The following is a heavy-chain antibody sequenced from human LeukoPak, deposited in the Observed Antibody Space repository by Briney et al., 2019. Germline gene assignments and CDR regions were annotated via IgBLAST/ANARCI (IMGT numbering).Heavy chain of an antibody. CDR3: ARILWSGYSYDAFDI. J-gene: IGHJ3*02. D-gene: IGHD3-3*01. CDR1: GFTFSSYW. V-gene: IGHV3-74*01. CDR2: INSDGSST. Sequence: GGSLRLSCAASGFTFSSYWMRWVRQAPGKGLVWVSRINSDGSSTNYADFVKGRFTISRDNAKNTLYLQMNSLRAEDTAVYYCARILWSGYSYDAFDIWGQGTMVTVSS.